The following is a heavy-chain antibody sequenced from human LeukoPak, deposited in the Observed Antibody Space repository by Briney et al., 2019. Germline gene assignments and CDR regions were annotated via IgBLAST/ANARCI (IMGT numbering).Heavy chain of an antibody. D-gene: IGHD2-15*01. CDR3: ASKPVRYCSGGSCYEGNWFDP. V-gene: IGHV4-59*01. J-gene: IGHJ5*02. CDR1: GGSINSYY. CDR2: IYYSGST. Sequence: SETLSLTCTVSGGSINSYYWSWIRQPPGKGLEWIGYIYYSGSTNYNPSLKSRVTISVDTSKNQFSLKLSSVTAADTAVYYCASKPVRYCSGGSCYEGNWFDPWGQGTLVTVSS.